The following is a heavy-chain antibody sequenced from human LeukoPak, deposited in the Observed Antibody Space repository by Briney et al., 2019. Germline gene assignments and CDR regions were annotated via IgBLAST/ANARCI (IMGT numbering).Heavy chain of an antibody. CDR3: ARGNDYGDPSYYYGMDV. CDR2: ISYDGSNK. J-gene: IGHJ6*04. CDR1: GFTFSSYA. Sequence: GGSLRLSCAASGFTFSSYAMHWVRQAPGKGLEWVAVISYDGSNKYYADSVKGRFTISRDNPKNTLYLQMNSLRAEDTAVYYCARGNDYGDPSYYYGMDVWGKGTTVTVSS. V-gene: IGHV3-30*04. D-gene: IGHD4-17*01.